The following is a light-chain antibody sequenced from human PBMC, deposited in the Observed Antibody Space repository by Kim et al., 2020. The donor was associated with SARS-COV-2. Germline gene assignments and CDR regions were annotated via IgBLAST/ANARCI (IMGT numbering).Light chain of an antibody. Sequence: TVTISCTRSSGSIASNYVQWYQQRPGSAPTTVFYEDNQRPSGVPDRFSGSLDSSSNSASLTISGLKTEDEADYYCQSYDSSNHVVFGGGTQLTVL. CDR2: EDN. CDR1: SGSIASNY. CDR3: QSYDSSNHVV. V-gene: IGLV6-57*03. J-gene: IGLJ2*01.